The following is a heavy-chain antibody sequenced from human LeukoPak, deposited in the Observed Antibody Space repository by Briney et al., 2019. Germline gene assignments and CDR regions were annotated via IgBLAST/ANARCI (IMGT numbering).Heavy chain of an antibody. J-gene: IGHJ4*02. CDR2: ISGSGGNT. D-gene: IGHD1-14*01. CDR1: GFTFSSYA. Sequence: PGGSLRLSCAASGFTFSSYAMNWVRQATGKGLEWVSGISGSGGNTYYADSVKGRFTISRDNSKNTLYLQMNSLRAEDTAVYYCAKDLLPRNQFDYWGQGTLVTVSS. V-gene: IGHV3-23*01. CDR3: AKDLLPRNQFDY.